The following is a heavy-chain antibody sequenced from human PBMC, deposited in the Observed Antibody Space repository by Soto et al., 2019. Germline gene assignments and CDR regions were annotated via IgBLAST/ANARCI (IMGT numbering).Heavy chain of an antibody. V-gene: IGHV4-34*01. D-gene: IGHD3-10*01. CDR2: INHSGST. J-gene: IGHJ6*03. CDR1: GGSFSGYY. CDR3: ARGARVVWFGESRSYYYYMDV. Sequence: SETLSLTCAVYGGSFSGYYWSWIRQPPGKGLEWIGEINHSGSTNYNPSLKSRVTISVDTSKNQFSLKLSSVTAADTAVYYCARGARVVWFGESRSYYYYMDVWGKGTTVTVSS.